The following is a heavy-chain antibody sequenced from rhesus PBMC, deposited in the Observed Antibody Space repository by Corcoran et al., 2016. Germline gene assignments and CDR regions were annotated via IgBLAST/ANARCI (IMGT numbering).Heavy chain of an antibody. J-gene: IGHJ5-1*01. CDR2: IYWNDSK. V-gene: IGHV2-95*01. CDR3: ARVRQRMNRFDV. Sequence: QVTLKESGPALVKPTQTLTLTCTFSGFSISTTGTGVGWIRQPPGKALKWLASIYWNDSKYYSTSLKSKLTISKDTSKNQVVLTMTNMDPVDTATYYCARVRQRMNRFDVWGAGVLVTVSS. CDR1: GFSISTTGTG. D-gene: IGHD3S6*01.